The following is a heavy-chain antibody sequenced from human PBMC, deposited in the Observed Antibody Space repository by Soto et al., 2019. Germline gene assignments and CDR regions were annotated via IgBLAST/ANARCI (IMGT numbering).Heavy chain of an antibody. V-gene: IGHV6-1*01. CDR1: GDSVSSNRAA. CDR2: TFYRSKWYD. J-gene: IGHJ5*02. D-gene: IGHD6-6*01. Sequence: SQTLSLTCAISGDSVSSNRAAWNWIRQSPSRGLEWLGRTFYRSKWYDDYAVSVRSRITINPDTSKNQFSLQLNSVTPEDTAVYYCARVDLRRSSLFWFDPWGQGTLVTVSS. CDR3: ARVDLRRSSLFWFDP.